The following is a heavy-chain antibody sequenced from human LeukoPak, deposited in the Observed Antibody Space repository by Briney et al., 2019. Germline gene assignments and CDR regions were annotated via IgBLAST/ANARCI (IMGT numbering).Heavy chain of an antibody. CDR1: GYSSANYW. D-gene: IGHD1-26*01. Sequence: GESLKISCKDIGYSSANYWFGWVRQMPGKGLEWIGVIYPGDSDTKYSPSFQGHVTFSADKSVSTAYLQWSSLRASDTAMYYCARRSYVGSTSAFDIWGQGTMVTVSS. CDR3: ARRSYVGSTSAFDI. J-gene: IGHJ3*02. V-gene: IGHV5-51*01. CDR2: IYPGDSDT.